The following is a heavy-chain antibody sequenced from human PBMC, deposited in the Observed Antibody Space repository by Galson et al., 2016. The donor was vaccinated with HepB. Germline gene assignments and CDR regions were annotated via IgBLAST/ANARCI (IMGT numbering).Heavy chain of an antibody. CDR3: ARDRYKPLSSLDY. D-gene: IGHD1-14*01. CDR1: GDTFSSYA. Sequence: SVKVSCKASGDTFSSYAISWVRQAPGQGLEWMGRIVPMLGIANYAHNFQDRVTMTADKSTSTAYMELSSLKSEDTAVYYCARDRYKPLSSLDYWGRGTLVTVSS. CDR2: IVPMLGIA. V-gene: IGHV1-69*04. J-gene: IGHJ4*02.